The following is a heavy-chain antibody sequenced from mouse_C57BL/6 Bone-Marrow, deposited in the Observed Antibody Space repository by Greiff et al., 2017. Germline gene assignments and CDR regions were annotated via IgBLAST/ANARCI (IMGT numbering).Heavy chain of an antibody. Sequence: EVQGVESGGGLVKPGGSLKLSCAASGFTFSSSAMSWVRQTPEKRLEWVATISDGGSYTYYPDNVKGRFTISRDNAKNNLYLQMSHLKSEDTAMXYCARVRSGLRRTWFAYWGQGTLVTVSA. D-gene: IGHD2-4*01. CDR1: GFTFSSSA. J-gene: IGHJ3*01. V-gene: IGHV5-4*01. CDR2: ISDGGSYT. CDR3: ARVRSGLRRTWFAY.